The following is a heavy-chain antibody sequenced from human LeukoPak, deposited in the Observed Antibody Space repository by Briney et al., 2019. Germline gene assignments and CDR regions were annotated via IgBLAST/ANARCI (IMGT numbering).Heavy chain of an antibody. CDR1: GYTFSGYY. J-gene: IGHJ1*01. CDR3: ARGYPLSTTAAGTYFQH. Sequence: ASVKVSCKASGYTFSGYYMHWVRQAPGQGLEWMGWINPNSGGTNYAQKFQGRVTMTRDTSISTAYMELSRLRSDETAVYYCARGYPLSTTAAGTYFQHWGQGTLVTVSS. D-gene: IGHD6-13*01. CDR2: INPNSGGT. V-gene: IGHV1-2*02.